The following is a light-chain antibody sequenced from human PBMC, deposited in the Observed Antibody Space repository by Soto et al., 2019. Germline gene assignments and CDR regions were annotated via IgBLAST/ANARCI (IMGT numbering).Light chain of an antibody. V-gene: IGLV2-14*01. J-gene: IGLJ1*01. CDR2: QVT. Sequence: QSALTQPASVSGSPGQSITISCTGTSSDIGGYYYVSWYQHHPGKAPKLIIYQVTNRPSGVSHRFSGSKSGNTASLTISGLQAEDEADYYRNSYSSSSTFYVFGTGTKVTVL. CDR1: SSDIGGYYY. CDR3: NSYSSSSTFYV.